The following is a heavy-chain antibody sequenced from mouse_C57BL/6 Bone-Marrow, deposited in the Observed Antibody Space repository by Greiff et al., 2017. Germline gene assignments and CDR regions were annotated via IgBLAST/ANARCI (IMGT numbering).Heavy chain of an antibody. D-gene: IGHD4-1*01. CDR2: IHPNSGST. J-gene: IGHJ1*03. CDR1: GYTFTSYW. Sequence: QVQLQQPGAELVKPGASVKLSCKASGYTFTSYWMHWVKQRPGQGLEWIGMIHPNSGSTNYNEKFKSKATLTVDKSSSTAYMQLSSLTSEDSAFYYCARANGGPYWYFDVWGTGTTVTVSS. V-gene: IGHV1-64*01. CDR3: ARANGGPYWYFDV.